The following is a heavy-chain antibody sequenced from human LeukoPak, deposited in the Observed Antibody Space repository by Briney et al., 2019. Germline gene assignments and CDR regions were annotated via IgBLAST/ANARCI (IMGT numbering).Heavy chain of an antibody. CDR2: IYSDNT. V-gene: IGHV3-53*01. Sequence: GGSLRLSCTVSGFTVGSNSMSWVRQAPGKGLEWVSFIYSDNTHYSDSVKGRFTISRDNSKNTLYLQMNSLRAEDTAVYYCARRAGAYSHHYDYWGQGTLVTVSS. J-gene: IGHJ4*02. D-gene: IGHD4/OR15-4a*01. CDR3: ARRAGAYSHHYDY. CDR1: GFTVGSNS.